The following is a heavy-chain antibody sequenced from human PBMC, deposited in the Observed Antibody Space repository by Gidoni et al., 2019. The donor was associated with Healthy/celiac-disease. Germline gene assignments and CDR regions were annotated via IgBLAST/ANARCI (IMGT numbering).Heavy chain of an antibody. D-gene: IGHD3-22*01. CDR2: IRSKAYGGTT. CDR1: GFTFGAYA. CDR3: TRDVQYYYDSSGYFVY. V-gene: IGHV3-49*05. J-gene: IGHJ4*02. Sequence: EVQLVESGGGLVKPGRSLRLSCPASGFTFGAYALSWFRQAPGKGLEWVGFIRSKAYGGTTEYAASVKGRFTISRDDSKSIAYLQMNSLKTEDTAVYYCTRDVQYYYDSSGYFVYWGQGTLVTVSS.